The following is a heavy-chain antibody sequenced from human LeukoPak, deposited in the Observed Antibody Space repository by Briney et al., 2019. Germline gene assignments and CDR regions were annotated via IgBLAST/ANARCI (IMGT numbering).Heavy chain of an antibody. J-gene: IGHJ6*03. CDR2: IIPIFGTA. D-gene: IGHD5-12*01. Sequence: SVKVSCKASGGTFSSYAISWVRQAPGQGLEWMGGIIPIFGTANYAQKFQGRVTITADESTSTAYMELSSLRSEDTAVYYCARGTVATINFSYYYMDVWGKGTTVTVSS. CDR3: ARGTVATINFSYYYMDV. CDR1: GGTFSSYA. V-gene: IGHV1-69*01.